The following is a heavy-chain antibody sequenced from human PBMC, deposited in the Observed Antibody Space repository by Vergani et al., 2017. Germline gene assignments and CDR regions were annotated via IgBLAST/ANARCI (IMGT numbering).Heavy chain of an antibody. CDR1: GYTFTSYG. CDR2: ISAYNGNT. CDR3: ARAWNIFTGLTGDLNWFDP. Sequence: QVQLVQSGAEVKKPGASVKVSCKASGYTFTSYGISWVRQAPGQGLEWMGWISAYNGNTNYAQKLQGRVTMTTDSSTSTAYMELRSLRSDDPAVYYCARAWNIFTGLTGDLNWFDPWGQGTLVTVSS. D-gene: IGHD7-27*01. V-gene: IGHV1-18*01. J-gene: IGHJ5*02.